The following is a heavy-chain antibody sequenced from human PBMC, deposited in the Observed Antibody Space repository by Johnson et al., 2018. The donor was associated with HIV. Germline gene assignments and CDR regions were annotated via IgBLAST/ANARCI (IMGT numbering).Heavy chain of an antibody. V-gene: IGHV3-72*01. D-gene: IGHD7-27*01. CDR2: IRNKANSYTT. CDR3: ARGGEKGAFDI. J-gene: IGHJ3*02. Sequence: GSLRLSCAVSGFTFTDHYMDWVRQAPGKGLEWVGRIRNKANSYTTEYAASVKGRFTILDDSKNSLYLQMNSLKTEDTAVYYCARGGEKGAFDIWGQGTMVTVSS. CDR1: GFTFTDHY.